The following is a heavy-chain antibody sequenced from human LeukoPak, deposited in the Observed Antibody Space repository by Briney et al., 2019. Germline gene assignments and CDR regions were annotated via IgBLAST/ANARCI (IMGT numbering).Heavy chain of an antibody. CDR2: ISWNSGSL. D-gene: IGHD6-19*01. CDR3: AKCTREQWLVVGCGGYDY. CDR1: GFTFDDYA. Sequence: GRSLRLSCAASGFTFDDYAMHWVRQAPGKGLEWVSGISWNSGSLGYADSVKGRFTISRDNAKNSLYLQMNSLRAEDTALYYCAKCTREQWLVVGCGGYDYWGQGTLVTVSS. V-gene: IGHV3-9*01. J-gene: IGHJ4*02.